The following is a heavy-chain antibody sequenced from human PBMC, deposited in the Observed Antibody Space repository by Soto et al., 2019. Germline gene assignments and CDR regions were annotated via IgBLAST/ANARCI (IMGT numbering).Heavy chain of an antibody. CDR2: INHSGST. J-gene: IGHJ6*02. Sequence: SETLSLTCAVYGGCFSGYYWSWIRQPPGKGLEWIGEINHSGSTNYNPSLKSRVTISVDTSKNQFSLKLSSVTAADTAVYYCARAHYYGSGSYYSKALGMDVWGQGTTVTVSS. D-gene: IGHD3-10*01. V-gene: IGHV4-34*01. CDR3: ARAHYYGSGSYYSKALGMDV. CDR1: GGCFSGYY.